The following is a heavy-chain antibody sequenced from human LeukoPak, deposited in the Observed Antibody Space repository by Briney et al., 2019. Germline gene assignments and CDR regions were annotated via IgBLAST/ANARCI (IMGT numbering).Heavy chain of an antibody. V-gene: IGHV3-74*01. CDR1: GFTFSRYW. CDR3: ARGYGSGSYLY. CDR2: IGDDGSTT. J-gene: IGHJ4*02. D-gene: IGHD3-10*01. Sequence: GGSLRLSCAASGFTFSRYWMHWVRQAPGKGLVWVSRIGDDGSTTAYADSVKGRFTISRDNAKNSLYLQMNSLRAEDTALYYCARGYGSGSYLYWGQGTLVSVSS.